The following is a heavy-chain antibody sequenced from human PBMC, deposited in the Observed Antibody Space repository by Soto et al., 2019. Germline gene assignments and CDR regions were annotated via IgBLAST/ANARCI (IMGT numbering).Heavy chain of an antibody. CDR3: ARVPTTRPGRGIDC. CDR2: IRGDGSGS. D-gene: IGHD1-1*01. J-gene: IGHJ4*02. V-gene: IGHV3-74*01. CDR1: GFAFNDYW. Sequence: EVQLVESGGGLVQPGGSLTLSCSASGFAFNDYWMHWVRQAPGKGLVWVSRIRGDGSGSNYADSVKGRFTISRDNAKNAVYLQMTSLRAADTAVYYCARVPTTRPGRGIDCGGPGTLVTVSS.